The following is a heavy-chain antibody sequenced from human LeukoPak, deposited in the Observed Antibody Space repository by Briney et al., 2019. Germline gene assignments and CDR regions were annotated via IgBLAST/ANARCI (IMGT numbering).Heavy chain of an antibody. CDR3: ATRLSNSGSAFRH. D-gene: IGHD2/OR15-2a*01. Sequence: SKTLSLTCSVSGGSISSYYWSWIRQPPGKGLEWIGYIYYTGSTNYNPSLKSRVTISVDTSKNQFSLKLSSVTAADTAVYYCATRLSNSGSAFRHWGQGTLVTVSS. CDR2: IYYTGST. J-gene: IGHJ1*01. CDR1: GGSISSYY. V-gene: IGHV4-59*08.